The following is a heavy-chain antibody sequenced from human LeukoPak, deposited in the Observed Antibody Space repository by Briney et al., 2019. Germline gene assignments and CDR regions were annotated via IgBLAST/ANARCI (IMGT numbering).Heavy chain of an antibody. D-gene: IGHD6-13*01. V-gene: IGHV3-23*01. Sequence: HPGGSLRLSCAASGFTFSSYAMSWVRQAPGKGLEWVSAISGSGGSTYYADSVKGRCTISRDNSKNTLYLQMNSLRGEATAVYYCVRRSAAGTRGALDVWGQGTTVTVSS. CDR2: ISGSGGST. CDR3: VRRSAAGTRGALDV. J-gene: IGHJ6*02. CDR1: GFTFSSYA.